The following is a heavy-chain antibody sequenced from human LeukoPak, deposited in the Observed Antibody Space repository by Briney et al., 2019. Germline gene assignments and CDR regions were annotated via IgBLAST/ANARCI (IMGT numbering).Heavy chain of an antibody. CDR1: GFSFSSYG. V-gene: IGHV3-23*01. J-gene: IGHJ6*02. CDR3: AKAISTPRPKYGMDV. Sequence: GGSLRLSCAASGFSFSSYGMNWGRQAPGKGLEWVSAMSGSGGSTYYADSVKGQFTISRDNSKNTLNLQMNSLRAEDTAIYYCAKAISTPRPKYGMDVWGQGTTVTVSS. CDR2: MSGSGGST. D-gene: IGHD5/OR15-5a*01.